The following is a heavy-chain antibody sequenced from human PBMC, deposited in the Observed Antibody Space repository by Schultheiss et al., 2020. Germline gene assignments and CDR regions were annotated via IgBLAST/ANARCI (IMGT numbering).Heavy chain of an antibody. CDR1: GFTFSSYG. Sequence: GGSLRLSCAASGFTFSSYGMHWVRQAPGKGLEWVAVISYDGSNKYYADSVKGRFTISRDNSKNTLYLQMNSLRDEDTAVYYCAKDRAYSSLSLFDYWGQGTMVTVSS. CDR2: ISYDGSNK. CDR3: AKDRAYSSLSLFDY. D-gene: IGHD3-16*01. J-gene: IGHJ4*02. V-gene: IGHV3-30*18.